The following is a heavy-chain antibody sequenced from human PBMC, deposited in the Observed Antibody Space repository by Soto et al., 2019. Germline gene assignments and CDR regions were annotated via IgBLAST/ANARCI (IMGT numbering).Heavy chain of an antibody. CDR1: GFTFSSYA. Sequence: GSLRLSCAASGFTFSSYAMHWVRQAPGKGLEYVSAISSNGGSTYYANSVKGRFTISRDNSKNTLYLQMGSLRAEDMAVYYCARDHEGYCSGGSCYSGFGAFDIWGQGTMVTVSS. J-gene: IGHJ3*02. CDR3: ARDHEGYCSGGSCYSGFGAFDI. V-gene: IGHV3-64*01. CDR2: ISSNGGST. D-gene: IGHD2-15*01.